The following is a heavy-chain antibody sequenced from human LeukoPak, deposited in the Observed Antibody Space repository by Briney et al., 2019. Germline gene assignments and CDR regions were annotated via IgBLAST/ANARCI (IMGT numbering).Heavy chain of an antibody. V-gene: IGHV1-2*02. CDR2: INPNSGGT. J-gene: IGHJ4*02. CDR1: GYTFTDYY. D-gene: IGHD3-22*01. Sequence: ASVKVSCKASGYTFTDYYVHWVRQAPGQGLEWMGWINPNSGGTNYAQKLQGRVTMTTDTSTSTAYMELRSLRSDDTAVYYCARAGGRPYYYDSSIPFDYWGQGTLVTVSS. CDR3: ARAGGRPYYYDSSIPFDY.